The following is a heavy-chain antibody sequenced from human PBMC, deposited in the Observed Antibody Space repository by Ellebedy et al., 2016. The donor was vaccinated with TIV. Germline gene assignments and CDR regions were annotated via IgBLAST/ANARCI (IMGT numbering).Heavy chain of an antibody. J-gene: IGHJ6*02. D-gene: IGHD2-2*01. V-gene: IGHV1-46*01. CDR1: GYTFTSYD. Sequence: ASVKVSCXASGYTFTSYDINWVRQATGQGLEWMGIINPSGGSTSYAQKFQGRVTMTRDTSTSTVYMELSSLRSEDTAVYYCARGGGWDIVVVPAAMPVEDYYYYYGMDVWGQGTTVTVSS. CDR3: ARGGGWDIVVVPAAMPVEDYYYYYGMDV. CDR2: INPSGGST.